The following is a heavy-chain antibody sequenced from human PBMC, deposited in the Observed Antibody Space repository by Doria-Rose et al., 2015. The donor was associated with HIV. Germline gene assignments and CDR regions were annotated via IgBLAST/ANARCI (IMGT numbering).Heavy chain of an antibody. CDR3: ARIKSSRWYHKYYFDF. D-gene: IGHD6-13*01. V-gene: IGHV2-26*01. CDR2: IFSDDGR. CDR1: GVSLSSPGMG. Sequence: QATLKESGPVLVKPTETLTLTCTVSGVSLSSPGMGVSWIRQPPGKALEWLANIFSDDGRSYKTSLKSRLTISRGTSKSQVVLTMTDMDPVDTATYYCARIKSSRWYHKYYFDFWGQGTLVIVSA. J-gene: IGHJ4*02.